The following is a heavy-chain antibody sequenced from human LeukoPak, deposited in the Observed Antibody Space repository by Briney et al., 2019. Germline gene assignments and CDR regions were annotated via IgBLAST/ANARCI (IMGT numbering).Heavy chain of an antibody. D-gene: IGHD3-3*01. Sequence: GGSLRFSCAASGFTFSSYEMNWVRQAPGKGLEWVSYISSSGSTIYYADSVKGRFTISRDNAKNSLYLQMNSLRAEDTAVYYCARVRGIYYYYMDVWGKGTTVTISS. CDR3: ARVRGIYYYYMDV. V-gene: IGHV3-48*03. J-gene: IGHJ6*03. CDR1: GFTFSSYE. CDR2: ISSSGSTI.